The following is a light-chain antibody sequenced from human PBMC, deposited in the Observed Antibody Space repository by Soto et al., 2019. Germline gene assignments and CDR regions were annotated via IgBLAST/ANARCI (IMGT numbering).Light chain of an antibody. CDR2: GDT. V-gene: IGLV1-40*02. CDR3: QPYDSSLSAYF. CDR1: SYNIVANYG. J-gene: IGLJ1*01. Sequence: QSASTQPPSVSGAPRPRAPTFCTGSSYNIVANYGVTGPQQLPGAAPNAVIYGDTNRPSGVPDRFSGPKVGTSPSLPFTGLLAEDEADYYCQPYDSSLSAYFFGPGTKVTVL.